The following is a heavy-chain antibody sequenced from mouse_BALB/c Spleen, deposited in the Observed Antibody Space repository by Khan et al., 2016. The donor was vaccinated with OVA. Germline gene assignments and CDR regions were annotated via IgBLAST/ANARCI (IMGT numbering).Heavy chain of an antibody. CDR1: GYTFTSYW. D-gene: IGHD2-3*01. Sequence: VQLQQSGAELARPGASVKLSCKASGYTFTSYWMQWLKQRPGQGLEWIGAIYPGVGDTRYTQKFKGKATLTADKSSTTAYMQLSSLASEDSAVYYCARTGGTYDGYFGYFDVWGAGTTVTVSS. CDR3: ARTGGTYDGYFGYFDV. CDR2: IYPGVGDT. V-gene: IGHV1-87*01. J-gene: IGHJ1*01.